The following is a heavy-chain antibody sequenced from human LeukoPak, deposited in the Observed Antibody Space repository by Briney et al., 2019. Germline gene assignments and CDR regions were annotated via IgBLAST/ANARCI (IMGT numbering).Heavy chain of an antibody. CDR2: ISSSSSYI. D-gene: IGHD6-13*01. CDR3: ASIPDGYSSSWYRHYYMDV. V-gene: IGHV3-21*01. CDR1: GFTFSSYS. J-gene: IGHJ6*03. Sequence: GGSLRLSCAASGFTFSSYSMNWVRQAPGKGLEWVSSISSSSSYIYYADSVKGRFTISRDNAKNSLYLQMNSLRAEDTAVYYCASIPDGYSSSWYRHYYMDVWGKGTTVTVSS.